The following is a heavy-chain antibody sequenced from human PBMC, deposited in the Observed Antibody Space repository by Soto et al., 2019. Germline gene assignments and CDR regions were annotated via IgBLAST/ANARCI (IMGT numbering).Heavy chain of an antibody. CDR1: GFTFSDYS. CDR3: AKEEGYCNGGPCYRGGFDF. CDR2: IGNSNNPT. D-gene: IGHD2-15*01. J-gene: IGHJ3*01. Sequence: EVQLVESGGGLVKPGGSPRLSCAASGFTFSDYSMLWVRQAPGKGLEWLAFIGNSNNPTFYVDSVRGRFTISRDNPKKLVYLQMNSLREEETAVYFCAKEEGYCNGGPCYRGGFDFWGQGTIVTVSS. V-gene: IGHV3-21*02.